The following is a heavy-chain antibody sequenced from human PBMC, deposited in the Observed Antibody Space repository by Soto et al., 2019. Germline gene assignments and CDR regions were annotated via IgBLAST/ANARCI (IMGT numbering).Heavy chain of an antibody. J-gene: IGHJ4*02. CDR1: GGSFSGYY. Sequence: SETLSLTCAVFGGSFSGYYWSWIRQTPGRGLEWIGEINHSGSSNYNPSLKSRVTISVDTSKDQFSLKLSSVTAADTAVYYCAGSRDGYARRELDYWGQGTLVTVSS. CDR2: INHSGSS. V-gene: IGHV4-34*01. CDR3: AGSRDGYARRELDY. D-gene: IGHD5-12*01.